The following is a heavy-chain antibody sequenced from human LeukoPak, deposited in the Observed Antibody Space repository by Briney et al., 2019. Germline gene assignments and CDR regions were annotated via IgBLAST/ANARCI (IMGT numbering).Heavy chain of an antibody. CDR3: ARALYYFDY. J-gene: IGHJ4*02. CDR1: GFTFSSYE. Sequence: GGSLRLSCAASGFTFSSYEMNWVRQAPGKGLEWVSLINSGDSTSYADSVKGRFTISRHNSKNTLYLQMNSLRAEDTAVYYCARALYYFDYWGQGTLVTVSS. V-gene: IGHV3-53*04. CDR2: INSGDST.